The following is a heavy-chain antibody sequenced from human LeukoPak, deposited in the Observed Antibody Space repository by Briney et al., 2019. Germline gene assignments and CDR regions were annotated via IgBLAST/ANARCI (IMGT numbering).Heavy chain of an antibody. D-gene: IGHD6-6*01. V-gene: IGHV1-69*04. CDR2: IIPILGIA. J-gene: IGHJ4*02. Sequence: GASVKVSCKASGYTFTSYGISWVRQAPGQGLEWMGRIIPILGIANYAQKFQGRVTITADKSTSTAYMELSSLRSEDTAVYYCAKVRYSSSSRFQVDYWGQGTLVTVSS. CDR3: AKVRYSSSSRFQVDY. CDR1: GYTFTSYG.